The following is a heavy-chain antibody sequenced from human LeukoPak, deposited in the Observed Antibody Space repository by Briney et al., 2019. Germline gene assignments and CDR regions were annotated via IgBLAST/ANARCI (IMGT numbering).Heavy chain of an antibody. CDR2: ISYDGSNK. CDR3: ASCIAAAASWAFDI. J-gene: IGHJ3*02. D-gene: IGHD6-13*01. V-gene: IGHV3-30-3*01. CDR1: GFTFSSYA. Sequence: GGSLRLSCAASGFTFSSYAMHWVRQAPGKGLEWVAVISYDGSNKYYADSVKGRFTISRDNSKNTLYLQMNSLRAEDTAVYYCASCIAAAASWAFDIWGQGTMVTVSS.